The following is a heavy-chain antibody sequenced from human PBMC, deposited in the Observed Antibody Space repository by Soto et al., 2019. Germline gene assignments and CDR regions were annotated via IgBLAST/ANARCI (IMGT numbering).Heavy chain of an antibody. Sequence: GGSLRLSCAASGFTFSNYAVTWVRQAPGKGLEWVSTISGSGGSTYYADSVKGRFTISRDNSKNTLYLQMNSLRAEDTAVFYCVEERCSGWSFDDWGQGTLFTVSS. V-gene: IGHV3-23*01. J-gene: IGHJ4*02. D-gene: IGHD6-19*01. CDR3: VEERCSGWSFDD. CDR1: GFTFSNYA. CDR2: ISGSGGST.